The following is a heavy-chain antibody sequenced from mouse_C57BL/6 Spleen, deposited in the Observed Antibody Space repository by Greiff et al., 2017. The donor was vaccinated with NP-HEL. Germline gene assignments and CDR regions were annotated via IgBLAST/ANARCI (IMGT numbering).Heavy chain of an antibody. D-gene: IGHD2-5*01. J-gene: IGHJ2*01. CDR3: ARKHSNYPYSFDY. CDR1: GYSFTGYY. Sequence: VQLKQSGPELVKPGASVKISCKASGYSFTGYYMNWVKQSPEQSLEWIGEINPTTGGTTYNQKFKAKATLTVDKSSSTAYMQLKSLTSEDSAVYYCARKHSNYPYSFDYWGQGTTLTVSS. CDR2: INPTTGGT. V-gene: IGHV1-42*01.